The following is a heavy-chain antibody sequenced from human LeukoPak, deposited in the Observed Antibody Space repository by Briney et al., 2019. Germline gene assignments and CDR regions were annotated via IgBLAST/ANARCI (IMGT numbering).Heavy chain of an antibody. Sequence: GGSLRLSCAASGFTFSSYSMNWVRQAPGKGLEWVSSISSSSSYIYYADSVKGRFTISRDNSKNTLYLQMNSLRAEDTAVYYCALKYSSGWIDYWGQGTLVTVSS. CDR1: GFTFSSYS. CDR3: ALKYSSGWIDY. J-gene: IGHJ4*02. V-gene: IGHV3-21*04. CDR2: ISSSSSYI. D-gene: IGHD6-19*01.